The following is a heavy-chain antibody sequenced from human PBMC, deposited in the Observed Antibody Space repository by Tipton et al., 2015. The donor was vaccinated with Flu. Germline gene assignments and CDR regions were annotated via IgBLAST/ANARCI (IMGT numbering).Heavy chain of an antibody. CDR1: GGSISSYY. Sequence: LRLSCTVSGGSISSYYWSWIRQPPGKGLEWIGYIYYSGSTNYNPSLKSRVTISVDTSKNQFSLKLSSVTAADTAVYYCAEGYCSGGSCYLSYWGQGTLFTVSS. CDR2: IYYSGST. J-gene: IGHJ4*02. D-gene: IGHD2-15*01. CDR3: AEGYCSGGSCYLSY. V-gene: IGHV4-59*01.